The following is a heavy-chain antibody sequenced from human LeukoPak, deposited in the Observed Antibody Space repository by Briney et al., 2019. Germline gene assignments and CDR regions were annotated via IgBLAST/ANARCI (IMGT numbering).Heavy chain of an antibody. CDR1: GGTVSNYA. CDR3: ATERYNWNSRMHALEF. Sequence: GASVKVSCKSSGGTVSNYAIIWVRQSPGQGLEWMGRIIRVLGSVTYAQKFQDRLTIIGDKATNTAYMELSSLRSEDTAVYYCATERYNWNSRMHALEFWGQGTMVTVSS. D-gene: IGHD1-20*01. V-gene: IGHV1-69*04. J-gene: IGHJ3*01. CDR2: IIRVLGSV.